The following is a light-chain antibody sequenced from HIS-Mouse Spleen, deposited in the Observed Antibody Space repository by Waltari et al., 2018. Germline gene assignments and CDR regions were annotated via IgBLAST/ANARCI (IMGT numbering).Light chain of an antibody. CDR3: NSRDSSGNHLVV. CDR1: SLRSSY. J-gene: IGLJ2*01. CDR2: GKN. Sequence: SSELTQDPAVSVALGQTVRITCQGDSLRSSYANWYQQKPGQAPVLFTYGKNNRPSGIPDRFSCSSSGNTASLTITGAQAEDEADYYCNSRDSSGNHLVVFGGGTKLTVL. V-gene: IGLV3-19*01.